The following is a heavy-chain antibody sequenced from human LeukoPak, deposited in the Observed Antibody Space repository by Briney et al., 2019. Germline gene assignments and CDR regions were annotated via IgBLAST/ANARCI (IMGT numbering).Heavy chain of an antibody. J-gene: IGHJ4*02. CDR1: GYTFTSYG. Sequence: ASVKVSCKASGYTFTSYGISWVRQAPEQGLEWMGWISAYNGNTNYAQKLQGRVTMTTDTSTSTAYMELRSLRSDDTAVYYCARVGSLLWFGELSHDYWGQGTLVTVSS. CDR2: ISAYNGNT. V-gene: IGHV1-18*01. D-gene: IGHD3-10*01. CDR3: ARVGSLLWFGELSHDY.